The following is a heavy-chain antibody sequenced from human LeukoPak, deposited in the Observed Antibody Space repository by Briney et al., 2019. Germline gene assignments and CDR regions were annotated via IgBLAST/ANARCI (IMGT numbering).Heavy chain of an antibody. CDR1: GFIFISYG. CDR2: ISDDGRRK. CDR3: AKRPSDYGDYVSYFDY. V-gene: IGHV3-30*18. J-gene: IGHJ4*02. Sequence: GGSLRLSCAASGFIFISYGMHWVRQAPGKGLEWVGVISDDGRRKDYADSVKGRLTISRDNSKDTLYLQMNSLRAEDTAVYYCAKRPSDYGDYVSYFDYWGQGTLVTVSS. D-gene: IGHD4-17*01.